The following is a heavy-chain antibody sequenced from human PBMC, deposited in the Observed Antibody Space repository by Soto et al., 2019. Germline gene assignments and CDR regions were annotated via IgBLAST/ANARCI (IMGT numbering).Heavy chain of an antibody. J-gene: IGHJ6*02. V-gene: IGHV1-69*12. CDR2: IMPIFGGP. Sequence: QVQLVQSGAEVKKPGSSLKVSCKASGGIFSDFSFSWVRQAPGQGLEWMGGIMPIFGGPDYAQRFRGRVTITADEVMRTAFMELRGLTSEDTATYYCASSLRMAGIGNYYYGMDVWGQGTTVTVSS. CDR3: ASSLRMAGIGNYYYGMDV. D-gene: IGHD6-19*01. CDR1: GGIFSDFS.